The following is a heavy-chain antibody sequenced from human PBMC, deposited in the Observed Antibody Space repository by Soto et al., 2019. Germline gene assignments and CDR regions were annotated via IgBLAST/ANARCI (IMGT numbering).Heavy chain of an antibody. J-gene: IGHJ5*02. D-gene: IGHD2-2*01. CDR1: GGSFSGYY. CDR2: INHSGST. CDR3: ARGNDVVEPAAAKYNWFDP. Sequence: PSETLSLTCAVYGGSFSGYYWSWIRQPPGKGLEWIGEINHSGSTNYNPSLKSRVTISVDTSKNQFSLKLSSVTAADTAVYYCARGNDVVEPAAAKYNWFDPWSQGTLVTVSS. V-gene: IGHV4-34*01.